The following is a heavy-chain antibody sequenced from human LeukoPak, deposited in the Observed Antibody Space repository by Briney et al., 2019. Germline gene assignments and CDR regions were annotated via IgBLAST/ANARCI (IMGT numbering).Heavy chain of an antibody. J-gene: IGHJ4*02. CDR2: TYYSGST. D-gene: IGHD6-19*01. CDR1: GGSISSSSYY. V-gene: IGHV4-39*01. CDR3: ARPGSIAVAGPFDY. Sequence: SETLSLTCTVSGGSISSSSYYWGWIRQPPGKGLEWIGSTYYSGSTYYNPSLKSRVTISVDTSKNQFSLKLSSVTAADTAVYYCARPGSIAVAGPFDYWGQGTLVTVSS.